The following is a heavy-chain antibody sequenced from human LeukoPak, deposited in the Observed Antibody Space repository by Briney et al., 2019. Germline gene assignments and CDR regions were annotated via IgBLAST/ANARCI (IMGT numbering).Heavy chain of an antibody. J-gene: IGHJ6*03. CDR3: ARAVRITIFGVASYYYYMDV. CDR1: GGTFSSYA. Sequence: GASVKVSCKASGGTFSSYAISWVRQAPGQGLEWTGGIIPIFGTANYAQKFQGRVTITTDESTSTAYMELSSLRSEDTAVYYCARAVRITIFGVASYYYYMDVWGKGTTVTVSS. CDR2: IIPIFGTA. V-gene: IGHV1-69*05. D-gene: IGHD3-3*01.